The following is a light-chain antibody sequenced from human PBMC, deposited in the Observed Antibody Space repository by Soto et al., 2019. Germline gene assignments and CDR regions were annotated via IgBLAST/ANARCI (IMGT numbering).Light chain of an antibody. CDR1: QGISSY. Sequence: DIQLTQSPSFLSASVGDRVTITCRASQGISSYLAWYQQEPGKAPKLLIYAASTLQSGVPSRFSGSGSGTEFTLTISRLQPEDFATYFCQQLNTYPLTFGGGTKVEI. V-gene: IGKV1-9*01. J-gene: IGKJ4*01. CDR2: AAS. CDR3: QQLNTYPLT.